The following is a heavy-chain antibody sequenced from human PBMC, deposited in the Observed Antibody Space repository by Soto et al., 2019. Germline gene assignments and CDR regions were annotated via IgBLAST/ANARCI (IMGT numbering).Heavy chain of an antibody. D-gene: IGHD3-10*01. Sequence: GASVKVSCKASGGTFSSYTISWVRQAPGQGLEWMGRIIPILGIANYAQKFQGRVTITADKSTSTAYMELSSLRSEDTAVYYCASIPPMVRGVHFDYWGQGTLVTVSS. J-gene: IGHJ4*02. CDR1: GGTFSSYT. V-gene: IGHV1-69*02. CDR2: IIPILGIA. CDR3: ASIPPMVRGVHFDY.